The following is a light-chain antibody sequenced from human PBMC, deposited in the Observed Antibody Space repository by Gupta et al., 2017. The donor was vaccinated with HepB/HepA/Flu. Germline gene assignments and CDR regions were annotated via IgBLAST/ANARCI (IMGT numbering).Light chain of an antibody. V-gene: IGLV3-1*01. CDR3: QVWVSTTAI. J-gene: IGLJ1*01. CDR2: QDN. CDR1: KLEDKY. Sequence: SFELAQPPSVSVSPGQTASITCSGDKLEDKYVSWYQQRPGQSPVLIIYQDNKRPSGIPERFSGSNSENTATLTISGTQAVDEAEYFCQVWVSTTAIFGPGTTVTVL.